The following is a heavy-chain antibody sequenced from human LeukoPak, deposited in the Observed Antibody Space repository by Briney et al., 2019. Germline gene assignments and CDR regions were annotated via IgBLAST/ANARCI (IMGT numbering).Heavy chain of an antibody. J-gene: IGHJ5*02. V-gene: IGHV1-3*01. Sequence: ASVKVSCKASGYTFTSYAMHWVRQAPGQRLEWMGWINAGNGNTKYSQKFQGRVTIPRDTSASTAYMELSSLRSEDTAVYYCARSFIRITIFGVAGNWFDPWGQGTLVTVSS. D-gene: IGHD3-3*01. CDR1: GYTFTSYA. CDR2: INAGNGNT. CDR3: ARSFIRITIFGVAGNWFDP.